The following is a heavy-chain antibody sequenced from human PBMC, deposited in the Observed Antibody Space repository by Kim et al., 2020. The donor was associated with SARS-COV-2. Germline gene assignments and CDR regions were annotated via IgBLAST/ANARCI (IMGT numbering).Heavy chain of an antibody. CDR1: GGTFSSYA. D-gene: IGHD4-17*01. CDR3: AREARGDGDHFDY. Sequence: SVKVSCKASGGTFSSYAISWVRQAPGQGLEWMGRIIPILGIANYAQKFQGRVTITADKSTSTAYMELSSLRSEDTAVYYCAREARGDGDHFDYWGQGTLVTVSS. V-gene: IGHV1-69*04. CDR2: IIPILGIA. J-gene: IGHJ4*02.